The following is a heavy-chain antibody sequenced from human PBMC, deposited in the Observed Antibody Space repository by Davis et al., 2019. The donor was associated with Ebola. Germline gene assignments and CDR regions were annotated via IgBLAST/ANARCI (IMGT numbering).Heavy chain of an antibody. CDR2: ISGSGFYI. CDR3: ARDSGWGTGALDY. J-gene: IGHJ4*02. CDR1: TFTFSTYS. V-gene: IGHV3-21*01. D-gene: IGHD3-16*01. Sequence: GESLKISCAVSTFTFSTYSMNWVRQAPGKGLEWVSSISGSGFYIYYADSVKGRFTISRDNAKNSLYLQMNSLRAEDTAVYYCARDSGWGTGALDYWGQGTLVTVAS.